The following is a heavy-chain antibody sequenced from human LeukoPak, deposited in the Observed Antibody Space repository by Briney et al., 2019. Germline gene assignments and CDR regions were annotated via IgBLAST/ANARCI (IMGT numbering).Heavy chain of an antibody. Sequence: GALRLSCAASGFTFSRYAMHWVRQAPGKGLDWVAVISYDGSNKYYADSVKGRFTISRDNSKDTLFLQMNSLRAEDTAVYYCARGEVLGYCSSTNCYAGGYFQYWGQGTLVTVSS. J-gene: IGHJ1*01. CDR3: ARGEVLGYCSSTNCYAGGYFQY. CDR1: GFTFSRYA. D-gene: IGHD2-2*01. V-gene: IGHV3-30*04. CDR2: ISYDGSNK.